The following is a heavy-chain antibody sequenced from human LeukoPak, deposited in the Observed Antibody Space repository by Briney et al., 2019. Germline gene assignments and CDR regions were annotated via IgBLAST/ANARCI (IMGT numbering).Heavy chain of an antibody. V-gene: IGHV1-3*01. CDR2: INAGNGNT. Sequence: GASVKVSCKASGYTFTSYAMHWVRQAPGQRLEWMGWINAGNGNTKYSQKFQGRVTITRDTSASTAYMELSSLRSEDTAVYYCARDPSARWYGDYYYGMDVWGQGTTVTVSS. CDR3: ARDPSARWYGDYYYGMDV. J-gene: IGHJ6*02. CDR1: GYTFTSYA. D-gene: IGHD6-13*01.